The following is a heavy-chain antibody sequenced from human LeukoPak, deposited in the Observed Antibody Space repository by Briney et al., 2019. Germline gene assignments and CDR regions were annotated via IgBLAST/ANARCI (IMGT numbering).Heavy chain of an antibody. Sequence: PGGSLRLSCVASGFSFSSYGMHWVRQAPGKGPEWVAVISSSEDAKIYADSVKGRFTISRDNSENTLYLQMNSLRAEDTAVYCCARVGWEYYFGYWGQGTLVSVSS. CDR3: ARVGWEYYFGY. CDR2: ISSSEDAK. D-gene: IGHD1-26*01. V-gene: IGHV3-30*03. J-gene: IGHJ4*02. CDR1: GFSFSSYG.